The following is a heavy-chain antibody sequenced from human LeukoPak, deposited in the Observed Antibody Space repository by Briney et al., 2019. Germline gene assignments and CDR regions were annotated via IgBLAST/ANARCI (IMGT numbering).Heavy chain of an antibody. CDR3: ARDLQGAAV. J-gene: IGHJ4*02. CDR1: GFTFSSYA. D-gene: IGHD1-26*01. V-gene: IGHV3-30*04. CDR2: ISYDGSNK. Sequence: GGSLRLSCAASGFTFSSYAMHWVRQAPGKGLDWVAVISYDGSNKYYADSVKGRFTISRDNAKNSLYLQMNSLRAEDTAVYYCARDLQGAAVWGQGTLVTVSS.